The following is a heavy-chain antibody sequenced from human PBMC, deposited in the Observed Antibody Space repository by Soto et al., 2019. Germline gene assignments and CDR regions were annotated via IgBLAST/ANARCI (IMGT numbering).Heavy chain of an antibody. D-gene: IGHD2-21*02. J-gene: IGHJ3*01. CDR2: IIVASGRT. Sequence: SVKVSCKTSGFTFTNSAVQWVRQARGQRLEWIGWIIVASGRTNYAREVQERVTISRDTSTSTAYMELSGLRSEDTAVYYCVAELYSGGGCCSFDFWGQGTMVTVSS. CDR3: VAELYSGGGCCSFDF. V-gene: IGHV1-58*01. CDR1: GFTFTNSA.